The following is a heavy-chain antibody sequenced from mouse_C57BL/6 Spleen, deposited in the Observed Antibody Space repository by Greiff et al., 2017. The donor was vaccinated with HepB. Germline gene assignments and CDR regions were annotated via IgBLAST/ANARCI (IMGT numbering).Heavy chain of an antibody. J-gene: IGHJ4*01. V-gene: IGHV1-54*01. CDR2: INPGSGGT. CDR3: ASSITAYAMDY. D-gene: IGHD1-1*01. Sequence: VQLQQSGAELVRPGTSVKVSCKASGYAFTNYLIEWVKQRPGQGLEWIGVINPGSGGTNYNEKFKGKATLTADKSSSTSYMPLSSLTSEDSAVYFCASSITAYAMDYWGQGTSVTVSS. CDR1: GYAFTNYL.